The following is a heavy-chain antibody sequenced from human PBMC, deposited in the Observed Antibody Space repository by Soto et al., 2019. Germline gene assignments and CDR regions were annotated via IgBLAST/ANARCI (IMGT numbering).Heavy chain of an antibody. V-gene: IGHV4-4*07. Sequence: SSETLSLTCTVSGGSISSYYWSWIRQPAGKGLEWIGRIYTSGSTNYNPSLKSRVTMSVDTSKNQFSLKLSSVTAADTAVYYCARVHGSYVFEWFDPWGQGTLVTVSS. CDR3: ARVHGSYVFEWFDP. D-gene: IGHD1-26*01. J-gene: IGHJ5*02. CDR2: IYTSGST. CDR1: GGSISSYY.